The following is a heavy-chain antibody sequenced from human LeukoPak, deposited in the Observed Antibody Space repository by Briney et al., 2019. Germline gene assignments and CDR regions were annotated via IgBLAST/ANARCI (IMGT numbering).Heavy chain of an antibody. V-gene: IGHV3-23*01. CDR2: ISASGYST. Sequence: PGGSLRLSCEASGFTFSNYAMTWVRQAPGKGLEWVSSISASGYSTYYADSVKGRFTISRDTSRSTLYLQMDSLRAEDTAAYYCARDDELCSGGSCYSGGGLFDYWGQGTLVTVSS. J-gene: IGHJ4*02. CDR3: ARDDELCSGGSCYSGGGLFDY. CDR1: GFTFSNYA. D-gene: IGHD2-15*01.